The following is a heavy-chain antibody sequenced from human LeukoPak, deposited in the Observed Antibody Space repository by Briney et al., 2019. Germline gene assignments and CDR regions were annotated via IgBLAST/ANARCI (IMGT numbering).Heavy chain of an antibody. CDR3: VSGEGFGEPMSFDY. J-gene: IGHJ4*02. Sequence: SVKVSCKASGYTFTSCAMNWVRQAPGQGLEWMGGIIPILGSADYAQKFQGRVTITADESTSTAYMELSSLRSEDTAVYFCVSGEGFGEPMSFDYWGQGTLVTVSS. D-gene: IGHD3-10*01. CDR1: GYTFTSCA. CDR2: IIPILGSA. V-gene: IGHV1-69*13.